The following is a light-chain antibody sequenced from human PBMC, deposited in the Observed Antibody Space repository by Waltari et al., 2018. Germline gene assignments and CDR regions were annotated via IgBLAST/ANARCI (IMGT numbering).Light chain of an antibody. CDR3: QQRRNWPPLT. CDR1: EDISIF. V-gene: IGKV3-11*01. J-gene: IGKJ4*01. CDR2: DAS. Sequence: ETVLTQSPAPLSLSPGERATLPCRASEDISIFLAWYQQKPGQAPRLLIYDASNRATGIPARFSGSGSGTDFTLTISSLEPEDFALYYCQQRRNWPPLTFGGGTKVE.